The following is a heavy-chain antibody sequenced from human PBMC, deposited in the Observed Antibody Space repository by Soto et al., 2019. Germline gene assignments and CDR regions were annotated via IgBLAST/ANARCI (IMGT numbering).Heavy chain of an antibody. CDR3: AREGDRGYSLGY. CDR2: IFHSGIT. CDR1: GDSVSSNKW. Sequence: QVQLQESGPGLVKPSGTLFLTCGVSGDSVSSNKWWSWVRQTPERGLEWIGEIFHSGITNYNPSLKSRVTTSVDTSKNRFSLMLISVTEADTAVYYCAREGDRGYSLGYWGQGTLVTVSS. D-gene: IGHD5-18*01. J-gene: IGHJ4*02. V-gene: IGHV4-4*02.